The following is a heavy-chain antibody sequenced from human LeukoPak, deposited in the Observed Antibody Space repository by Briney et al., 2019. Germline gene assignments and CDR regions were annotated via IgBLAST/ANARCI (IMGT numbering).Heavy chain of an antibody. V-gene: IGHV3-49*04. D-gene: IGHD6-13*01. J-gene: IGHJ4*02. CDR3: TRESPIAAAGISFDY. Sequence: GGSLRLSCTASGFTFGDYAMSWVRQAPGKGLGWVGFIRSKAYGGTTEYAASVKGRFTISRDASKSIAYLQMNSLKTEDTAVYYCTRESPIAAAGISFDYWGQGTLVTVSS. CDR2: IRSKAYGGTT. CDR1: GFTFGDYA.